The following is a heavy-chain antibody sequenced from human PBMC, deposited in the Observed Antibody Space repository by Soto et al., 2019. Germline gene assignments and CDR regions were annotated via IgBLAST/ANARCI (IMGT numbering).Heavy chain of an antibody. J-gene: IGHJ5*02. CDR3: ARAPHDCGDLNWFDP. Sequence: QVQLVQSGAEVKKPGASVKVSCKASGYTFTSYGITWVRQAPGQGLEWMGWISAYNGNTNYAQKLQGRVTMTTDTSTSTAYMELRSLRSDDTAVYYCARAPHDCGDLNWFDPWGQGTLVTVSS. V-gene: IGHV1-18*01. CDR1: GYTFTSYG. CDR2: ISAYNGNT. D-gene: IGHD4-17*01.